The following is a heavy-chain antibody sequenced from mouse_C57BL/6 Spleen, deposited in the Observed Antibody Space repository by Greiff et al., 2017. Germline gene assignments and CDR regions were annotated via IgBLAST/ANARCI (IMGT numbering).Heavy chain of an antibody. CDR1: GYTFTTYP. D-gene: IGHD1-1*01. CDR2: FHPYNDAT. CDR3: ARSITTVVATDWYCDV. J-gene: IGHJ1*03. Sequence: QVQLQQSGAELVKPGASVKMSCKASGYTFTTYPIEWMKQNHGKSLEWIGNFHPYNDATKYNEKFKGKATLTVEKSSSTVYLELSRLTSDDSAVYYCARSITTVVATDWYCDVWGTGTTVTVSS. V-gene: IGHV1-47*01.